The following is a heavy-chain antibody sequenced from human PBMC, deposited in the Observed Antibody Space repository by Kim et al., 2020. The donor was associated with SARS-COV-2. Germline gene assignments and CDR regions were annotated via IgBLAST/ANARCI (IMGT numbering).Heavy chain of an antibody. Sequence: ASVKVSCKASGYTFTSYAMHWVRQAPGQRLEWMGWINAGNGNTTYSQKFQGRVTITRDTSASTAYMELSSLRSEDTAVYYCARAGLVLGADNWFDPWGQGTLVTVSS. CDR3: ARAGLVLGADNWFDP. CDR1: GYTFTSYA. J-gene: IGHJ5*02. D-gene: IGHD6-19*01. V-gene: IGHV1-3*01. CDR2: INAGNGNT.